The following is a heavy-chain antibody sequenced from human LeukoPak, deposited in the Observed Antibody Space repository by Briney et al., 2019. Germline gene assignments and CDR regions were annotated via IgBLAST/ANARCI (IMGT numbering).Heavy chain of an antibody. D-gene: IGHD5-18*01. V-gene: IGHV3-66*02. Sequence: PGGSLRLSCAASGFTVRSNYMSWVRQAPGKGLEWVSVIYSGGSTYYADSVKGRFTISRDNSKNTLYLQMNSLRAEDTAVYYCARESGYSYGYPDYWGQGTLVTVSS. CDR2: IYSGGST. J-gene: IGHJ4*02. CDR3: ARESGYSYGYPDY. CDR1: GFTVRSNY.